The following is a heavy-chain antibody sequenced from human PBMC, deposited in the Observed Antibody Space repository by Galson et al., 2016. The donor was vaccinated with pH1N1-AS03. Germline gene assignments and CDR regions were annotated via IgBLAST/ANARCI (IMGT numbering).Heavy chain of an antibody. Sequence: SVKVSCKASGYIFTGFYVHWVRQAPGQGLEWMGWINTDSGVTNYAQKFEAWVTMTRDTSVSTAYMELYGLKSDDTAVYYCARDPRGTCKSATCATTFYFGMDVRGKGTTVIVSS. CDR3: ARDPRGTCKSATCATTFYFGMDV. D-gene: IGHD2/OR15-2a*01. CDR1: GYIFTGFY. CDR2: INTDSGVT. V-gene: IGHV1-2*04. J-gene: IGHJ6*04.